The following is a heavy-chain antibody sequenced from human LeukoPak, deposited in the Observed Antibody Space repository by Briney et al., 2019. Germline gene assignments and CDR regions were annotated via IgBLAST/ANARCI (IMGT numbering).Heavy chain of an antibody. CDR1: GFRFDDYA. D-gene: IGHD2-8*01. CDR2: ISWNSGTI. J-gene: IGHJ5*02. Sequence: GRSLRLSCAASGFRFDDYAMHWVRQAPGKGLEWVSGISWNSGTIGYADSVKGRFTISRDNAKNSLYLQMNSLRAEDMAFYYCAKDTNGWLDPWGQGTLVTVPS. CDR3: AKDTNGWLDP. V-gene: IGHV3-9*03.